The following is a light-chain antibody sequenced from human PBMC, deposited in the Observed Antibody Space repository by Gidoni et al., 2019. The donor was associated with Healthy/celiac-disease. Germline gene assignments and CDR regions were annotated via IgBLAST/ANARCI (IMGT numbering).Light chain of an antibody. Sequence: ESVLTQSPGTLSLSPGERATISCRASQSVSSSYLAWYQQKPGQAPRLLTYGASSRATGIPDRFSGSGSGTDFTLTISRLEPEDFAVYYCQQYGSSPPYTFGQGTKLEIK. J-gene: IGKJ2*01. V-gene: IGKV3-20*01. CDR2: GAS. CDR3: QQYGSSPPYT. CDR1: QSVSSSY.